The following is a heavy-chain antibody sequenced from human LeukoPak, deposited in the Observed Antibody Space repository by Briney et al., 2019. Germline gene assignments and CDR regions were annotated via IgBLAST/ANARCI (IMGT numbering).Heavy chain of an antibody. CDR2: IYYSGST. Sequence: PSETLSLTCTVSGGSISSYYWSWIRQPPGKGLEWIGYIYYSGSTKYNPSLKSRVTISVDTSKNQFSLKLSSVTAADTAVYYCARGGYCSSTSCYTDGWFDPWGQGTLVTVSS. CDR3: ARGGYCSSTSCYTDGWFDP. J-gene: IGHJ5*02. V-gene: IGHV4-59*08. D-gene: IGHD2-2*02. CDR1: GGSISSYY.